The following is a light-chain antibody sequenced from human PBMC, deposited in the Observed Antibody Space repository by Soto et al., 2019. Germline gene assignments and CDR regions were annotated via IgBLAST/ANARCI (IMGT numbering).Light chain of an antibody. CDR1: QNIKSW. Sequence: DIHVTQSPSTLSASVGDRVTITCRASQNIKSWLAWYQQKAGKAPKLLIYEASTLERGVPSRFGGSGSGTEFTLTISSLQPDDFATYYCQQYNAYSWTFGQGTKVDIK. V-gene: IGKV1-5*03. CDR2: EAS. CDR3: QQYNAYSWT. J-gene: IGKJ1*01.